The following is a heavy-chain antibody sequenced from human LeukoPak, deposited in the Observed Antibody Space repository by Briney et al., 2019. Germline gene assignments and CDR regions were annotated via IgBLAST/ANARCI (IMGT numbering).Heavy chain of an antibody. CDR1: GFTFSSYA. D-gene: IGHD2-15*01. CDR3: AREKGSLY. V-gene: IGHV3-66*01. Sequence: GGSPRLSCAGSGFTFSSYAMSWVRQAPGKGLEWVSVIYSGGSTYYADSVKGRFTISRDNSKNTLYLQMNSLRAEDTAVYYCAREKGSLYWGQGTLVTVSS. J-gene: IGHJ4*02. CDR2: IYSGGST.